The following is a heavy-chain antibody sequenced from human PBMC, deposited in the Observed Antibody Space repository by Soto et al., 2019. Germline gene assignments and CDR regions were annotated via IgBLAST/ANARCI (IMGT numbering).Heavy chain of an antibody. CDR3: AKHGYGL. V-gene: IGHV3-30*18. J-gene: IGHJ4*02. CDR2: ISYDGSNK. Sequence: LCCTSCGLTFSSSGMPWVRQAPGKGLEWVAVISYDGSNKYYADSVKGRCTISRDNSQNTLYLQMNSLRAEETAGDYWAKHGYGLRGQGT. CDR1: GLTFSSSG. D-gene: IGHD5-12*01.